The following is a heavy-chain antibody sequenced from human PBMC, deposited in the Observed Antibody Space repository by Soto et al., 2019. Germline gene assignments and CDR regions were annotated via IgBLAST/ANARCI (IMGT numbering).Heavy chain of an antibody. CDR3: ARAFVGNLRGAFDI. CDR2: ISVSGSVT. D-gene: IGHD1-1*01. Sequence: LSYALSGVPFGGYHMRCVRQARGKGPEWVSGISVSGSVTDYADSLKGRFTISRDHSKDTLSLQMNRLRAEDTAIYYCARAFVGNLRGAFDIWGQGTMVTVSS. J-gene: IGHJ3*02. V-gene: IGHV3-23*01. CDR1: GVPFGGYH.